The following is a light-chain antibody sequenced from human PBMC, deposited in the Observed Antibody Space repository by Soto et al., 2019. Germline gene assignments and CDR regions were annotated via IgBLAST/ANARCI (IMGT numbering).Light chain of an antibody. CDR1: QSVSSY. CDR2: DAS. CDR3: QQRSNWPWT. V-gene: IGKV3-11*01. J-gene: IGKJ1*01. Sequence: ETVLTQSPATLSLSPGERATLSCRASQSVSSYLAWYQQKPGQAPRLLIYDASNRATGIPARFSGRGSGTDFTLTISSLEPEDFAVYYCQQRSNWPWTFGQGTKVEIK.